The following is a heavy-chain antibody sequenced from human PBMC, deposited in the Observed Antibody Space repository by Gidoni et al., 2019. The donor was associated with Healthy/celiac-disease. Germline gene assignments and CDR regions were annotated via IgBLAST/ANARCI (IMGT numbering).Heavy chain of an antibody. J-gene: IGHJ4*02. CDR2: ISWKSGTR. Sequence: EVQLVESGGGLVQPGRSLRLSCTASGLPFDDYVMHWVRQAPGKGLEWVSGISWKSGTRGYADSVKGRFTISRDNAKNSLYLQMNSLRAEDTALYYCAKAGGITLVRGPYYFDYWGQGTLVTVSS. V-gene: IGHV3-9*01. CDR3: AKAGGITLVRGPYYFDY. D-gene: IGHD3-10*01. CDR1: GLPFDDYV.